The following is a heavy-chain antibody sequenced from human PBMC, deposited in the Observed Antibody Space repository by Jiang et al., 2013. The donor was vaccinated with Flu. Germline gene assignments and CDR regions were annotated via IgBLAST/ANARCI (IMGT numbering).Heavy chain of an antibody. CDR2: MNPNSGNT. D-gene: IGHD2-2*01. CDR1: GYTFTSYD. CDR3: ARVAYCSSTSCYANFDY. Sequence: GAEVKKPGASVKVSCKASGYTFTSYDINWVRQATGQGLEWMGWMNPNSGNTGYAQKFQGRVTMTRNTSISTAYMELSSLRSEDTAVYYCARVAYCSSTSCYANFDYWGQGTLVTVSS. J-gene: IGHJ4*02. V-gene: IGHV1-8*01.